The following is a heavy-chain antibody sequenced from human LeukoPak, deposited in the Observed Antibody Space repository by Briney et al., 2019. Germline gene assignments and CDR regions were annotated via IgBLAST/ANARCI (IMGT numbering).Heavy chain of an antibody. Sequence: PGRSLRLSCAASGFTFSSYGMHWVRQAPGKGLEWVAVISYDGSNKYYADSVKGRFTISRDNSKNTLYLQMNSLRAEDTAVYYCAQIITTDAFDIWGQGTMVTVSS. CDR1: GFTFSSYG. CDR3: AQIITTDAFDI. J-gene: IGHJ3*02. V-gene: IGHV3-30*18. CDR2: ISYDGSNK. D-gene: IGHD4-17*01.